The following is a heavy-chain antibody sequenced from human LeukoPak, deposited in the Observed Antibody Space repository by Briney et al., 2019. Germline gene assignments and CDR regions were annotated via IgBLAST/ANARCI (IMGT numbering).Heavy chain of an antibody. Sequence: GGSLRLSCAASGFTFSSYSMNWVRQAPGKGLEWVSYISSSSSTIYYADSVKGRLTISRDNAKNSLYLQMNSLRAEDTAVYYCARDYSYYYMDVWGKGTTVTISS. CDR1: GFTFSSYS. J-gene: IGHJ6*03. CDR2: ISSSSSTI. V-gene: IGHV3-48*01. CDR3: ARDYSYYYMDV. D-gene: IGHD1-26*01.